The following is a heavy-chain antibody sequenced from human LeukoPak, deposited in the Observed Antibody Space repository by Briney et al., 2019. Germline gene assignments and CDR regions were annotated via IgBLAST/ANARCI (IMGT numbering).Heavy chain of an antibody. CDR2: IYYSGST. D-gene: IGHD5-12*01. J-gene: IGHJ5*02. Sequence: PSETLSLTCTVSGGSISSSYWSWIRQPPGKGLEWIGYIYYSGSTNYNPSLKSRVAISVDTSKNQFSLKLSSVTAADTAVYYCARLETIRAGFDPWGQGTLVTVSS. CDR1: GGSISSSY. CDR3: ARLETIRAGFDP. V-gene: IGHV4-59*08.